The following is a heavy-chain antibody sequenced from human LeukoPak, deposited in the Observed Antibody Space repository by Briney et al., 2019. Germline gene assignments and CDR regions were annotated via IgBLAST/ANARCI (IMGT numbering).Heavy chain of an antibody. V-gene: IGHV4-59*10. CDR3: ARAGYTSTWTFDY. Sequence: PSETLSLTCAVYGGSFRSYSWSWIRQSAGRGLEHIGRIYSTGSTNYSPSLTNRVSMSVDTSKNQFSLTLTSVTAADTAMYFCARAGYTSTWTFDYWGQGILVTVSS. J-gene: IGHJ4*02. D-gene: IGHD3-16*02. CDR1: GGSFRSYS. CDR2: IYSTGST.